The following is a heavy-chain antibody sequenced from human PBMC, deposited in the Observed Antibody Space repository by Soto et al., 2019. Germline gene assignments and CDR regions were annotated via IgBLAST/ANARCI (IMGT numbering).Heavy chain of an antibody. V-gene: IGHV3-30-3*01. CDR3: ARDPKTSGGQHWAFNYFDS. J-gene: IGHJ4*02. Sequence: VGSLRLSCAASGFSFSISPMHWVRQAPVKVPEWVALISYDGTNKFYADSVKVRFTISRDNSKSTLYLQVDSLRPEDAAVYYCARDPKTSGGQHWAFNYFDSWGQGTLVTVSS. CDR1: GFSFSISP. D-gene: IGHD7-27*01. CDR2: ISYDGTNK.